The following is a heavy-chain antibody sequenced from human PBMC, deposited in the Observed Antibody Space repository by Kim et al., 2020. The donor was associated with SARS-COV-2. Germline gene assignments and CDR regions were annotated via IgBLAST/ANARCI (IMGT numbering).Heavy chain of an antibody. CDR3: ARESLSVDTAMVDYFDY. J-gene: IGHJ4*02. Sequence: FQGGVTMTRDTSTSTVYMELSSLRSEDTAVYYCARESLSVDTAMVDYFDYWGQGTLVTVSS. V-gene: IGHV1-46*01. D-gene: IGHD5-18*01.